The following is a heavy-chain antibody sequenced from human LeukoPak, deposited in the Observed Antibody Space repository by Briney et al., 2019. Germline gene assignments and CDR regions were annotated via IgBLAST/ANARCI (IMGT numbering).Heavy chain of an antibody. J-gene: IGHJ3*02. Sequence: SETLSLTCTISGGSFSSNYWTWIRQPPGKGLEWIGYVYYSGSTNYNPSLKSRVTISVDTSKSQFSLELRSVTAADTAVYYCARDFRGSGAFDIWGQGTMVTVSS. D-gene: IGHD1-26*01. V-gene: IGHV4-59*13. CDR2: VYYSGST. CDR3: ARDFRGSGAFDI. CDR1: GGSFSSNY.